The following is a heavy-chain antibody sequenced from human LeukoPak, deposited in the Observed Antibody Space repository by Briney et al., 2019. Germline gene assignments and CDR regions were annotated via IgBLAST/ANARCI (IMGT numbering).Heavy chain of an antibody. CDR1: GYRFIDYY. V-gene: IGHV1-69-2*01. D-gene: IGHD3-22*01. J-gene: IGHJ4*02. CDR3: VISSSGESGWAFDS. CDR2: IDPEDDET. Sequence: ASVKVSCKVSGYRFIDYYMHWLQQAPGKGFEWMGLIDPEDDETIYAEDFQGRVTITADTSTDTGYMELSSLKSEDTAFYYCVISSSGESGWAFDSWGQGSLVTVSS.